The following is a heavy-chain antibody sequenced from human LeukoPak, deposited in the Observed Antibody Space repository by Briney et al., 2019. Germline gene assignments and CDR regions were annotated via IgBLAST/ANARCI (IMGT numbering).Heavy chain of an antibody. CDR1: GFTIRNYW. Sequence: PGGSLRLSCVGSGFTIRNYWMHWVRQAPGTGLVWVSRIHPDGSITTYADSVKGRFTISRDNAKNTLYLQMNSLRAEDTAVYYCAPQQTYCPYNWFDPWGQGTLVTVSS. CDR3: APQQTYCPYNWFDP. D-gene: IGHD2-21*01. J-gene: IGHJ5*02. CDR2: IHPDGSIT. V-gene: IGHV3-74*03.